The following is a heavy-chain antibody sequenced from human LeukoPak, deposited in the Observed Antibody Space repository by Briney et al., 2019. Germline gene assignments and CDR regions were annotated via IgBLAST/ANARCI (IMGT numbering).Heavy chain of an antibody. D-gene: IGHD2-15*01. CDR1: GFSFSSYH. CDR2: VTTDTSHT. CDR3: ARETWYAFDL. J-gene: IGHJ3*01. V-gene: IGHV3-11*06. Sequence: GSLRLSCAASGFSFSSYHMRWIRPAPRKRLEWVSSVTTDTSHTNYADSVKGRFTLSRDNAKNSLYLQMNSLRAEDTAVYYCARETWYAFDLWGQGAMVTVSS.